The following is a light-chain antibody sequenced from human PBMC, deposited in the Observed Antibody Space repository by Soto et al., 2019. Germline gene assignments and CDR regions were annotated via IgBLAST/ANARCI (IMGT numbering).Light chain of an antibody. Sequence: DIEMTQSTYSLSASVGDRVTITCRASQSISSYLNWFQQKPGKAPKLLIYAASSLQSGVPSRSSGSGSGTDFTLTVSSLQPEDFVTYYCQQGYSTPITSGQVTRLAI. J-gene: IGKJ5*01. V-gene: IGKV1-39*01. CDR3: QQGYSTPIT. CDR1: QSISSY. CDR2: AAS.